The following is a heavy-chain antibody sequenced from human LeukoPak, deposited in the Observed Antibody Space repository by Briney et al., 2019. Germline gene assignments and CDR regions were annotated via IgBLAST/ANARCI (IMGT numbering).Heavy chain of an antibody. D-gene: IGHD3-9*01. Sequence: ASVKVSCKASGYTFTSYDINLVRQATGHGLEWMGWMNPNSGNTGYAQKFQGRVTMTRNTSISTAYMELSSLISEDTAVYYCARGYFDWLLNSDYNWFDPWGQGTLVTVSS. CDR2: MNPNSGNT. CDR3: ARGYFDWLLNSDYNWFDP. CDR1: GYTFTSYD. V-gene: IGHV1-8*01. J-gene: IGHJ5*02.